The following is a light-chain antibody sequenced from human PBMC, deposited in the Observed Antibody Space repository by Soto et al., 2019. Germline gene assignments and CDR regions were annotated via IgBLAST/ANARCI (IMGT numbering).Light chain of an antibody. V-gene: IGKV3-20*01. Sequence: EIVLTQSPATLSLSPGERATLSCRASQRGSSSLAWYQQKVARAPRVLIYGASNRATGLPDRFSGSGYGTDFTLTITRLEPEDFAVYYCQQYGSSPRTFGQGRRPEI. CDR2: GAS. CDR1: QRGSSS. J-gene: IGKJ5*01. CDR3: QQYGSSPRT.